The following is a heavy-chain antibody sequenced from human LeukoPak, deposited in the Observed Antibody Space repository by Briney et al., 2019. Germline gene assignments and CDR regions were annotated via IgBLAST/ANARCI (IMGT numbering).Heavy chain of an antibody. CDR3: ARGRDSSSWSRRGGFDY. J-gene: IGHJ4*02. Sequence: SETLSLTCAVYGVSFSDYYWSWIRQPPGKGLEWIGEINHSRSTNYNPSLKSRVTISVDTSKNQFSLKLSSVTAADTAVYYCARGRDSSSWSRRGGFDYWGQGTLVTVSS. CDR1: GVSFSDYY. CDR2: INHSRST. V-gene: IGHV4-34*01. D-gene: IGHD6-13*01.